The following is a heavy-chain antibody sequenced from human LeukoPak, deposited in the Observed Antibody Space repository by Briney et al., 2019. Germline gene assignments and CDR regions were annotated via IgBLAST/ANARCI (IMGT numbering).Heavy chain of an antibody. CDR1: GYTFTSYD. J-gene: IGHJ4*02. CDR3: AREGIAAAGILGPGY. D-gene: IGHD6-13*01. CDR2: MNPNSGNT. Sequence: ASVKVSCKASGYTFTSYDINWVRQATGQGLEWMRWMNPNSGNTGYAQKFQGRVTMTRNTSISTAYMELSSLRSEDTAVYYCAREGIAAAGILGPGYWGQGTLVTVSS. V-gene: IGHV1-8*01.